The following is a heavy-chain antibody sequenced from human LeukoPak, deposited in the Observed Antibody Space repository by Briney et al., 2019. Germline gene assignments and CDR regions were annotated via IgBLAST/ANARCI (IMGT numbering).Heavy chain of an antibody. CDR3: ARWAGSGDYFDY. D-gene: IGHD6-19*01. CDR1: GGTFSSYA. CDR2: IIPIFGTA. Sequence: GASVKVSCKASGGTFSSYAISWVRQAPGQGLEWMGGIIPIFGTANYAQKFQGRVTITADESTSTAYMELSSLRSEDTAVYYCARWAGSGDYFDYWGQGTLVTVSS. J-gene: IGHJ4*02. V-gene: IGHV1-69*13.